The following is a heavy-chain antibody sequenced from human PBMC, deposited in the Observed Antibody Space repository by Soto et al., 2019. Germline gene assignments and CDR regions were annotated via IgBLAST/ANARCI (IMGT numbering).Heavy chain of an antibody. CDR3: ATAPSYCYYNY. J-gene: IGHJ4*02. Sequence: EVQLVESGGGLVQHGGSLRLSCAASGFTFSSYWMHWVRQPPGKGLVWVSHINTDGSSTSYADSVKGRFTISRDNAKNTLYLQVNSLRAEDTAVYYCATAPSYCYYNYWGQGTLVTVSS. D-gene: IGHD1-26*01. CDR2: INTDGSST. CDR1: GFTFSSYW. V-gene: IGHV3-74*01.